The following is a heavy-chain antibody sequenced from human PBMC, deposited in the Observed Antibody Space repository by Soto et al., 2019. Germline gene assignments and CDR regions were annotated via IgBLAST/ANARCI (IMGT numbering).Heavy chain of an antibody. CDR1: GGTFSSYN. CDR3: AALLFHYFDY. V-gene: IGHV1-69*02. CDR2: IIPILGIA. Sequence: GASVKGSCKTSGGTFSSYNISWVRQAPGQGLEWMGRIIPILGIANYAQKFQGRVTITADKSTSTAYMELSSLRSEDTAVYYCAALLFHYFDYWGQGTLVTVSS. D-gene: IGHD2-15*01. J-gene: IGHJ4*02.